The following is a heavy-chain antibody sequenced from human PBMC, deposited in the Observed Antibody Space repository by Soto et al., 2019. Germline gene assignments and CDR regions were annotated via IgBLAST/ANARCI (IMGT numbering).Heavy chain of an antibody. CDR3: ARGKNYYGSGSGPYYYYGMDV. CDR2: ISSSGSTI. CDR1: GFTFSSYE. V-gene: IGHV3-48*03. D-gene: IGHD3-10*01. Sequence: PGGSLRLSCAASGFTFSSYEVNWVRQAPGKGLEWVSYISSSGSTIYYADSVKGRFTISRDNAKNSLYLQMNSLRAEDTAVYYCARGKNYYGSGSGPYYYYGMDVWGQGTTVTVSS. J-gene: IGHJ6*02.